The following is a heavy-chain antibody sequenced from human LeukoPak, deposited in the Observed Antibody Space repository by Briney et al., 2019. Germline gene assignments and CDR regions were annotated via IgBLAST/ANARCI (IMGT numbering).Heavy chain of an antibody. CDR2: LNPNGGAT. V-gene: IGHV1-2*02. CDR1: GYTFTDYY. CDR3: ARDLGYGRHYDLFDI. D-gene: IGHD2-15*01. Sequence: ASVKVCCKASGYTFTDYYMQWVRQAPGQGLEWMGLLNPNGGATSYAHNFQGRGTMTRDTSIRTAYMDLSRLRSDDTAVYYCARDLGYGRHYDLFDIWGQGTMVTVSS. J-gene: IGHJ3*02.